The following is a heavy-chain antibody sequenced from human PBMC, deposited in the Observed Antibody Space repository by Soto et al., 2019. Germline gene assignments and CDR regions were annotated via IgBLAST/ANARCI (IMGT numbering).Heavy chain of an antibody. Sequence: QAQLVESGGGVVQPGRSLRLSCAASGFTFSSYGMHWVRQAPGTGLEWVAGISYDGGLQHYADSVKGRFTISRDNSKNMVLLQMTSLRAEDTAVYYCVSDRGYGHASVPYSWGQGTLVSVSS. CDR3: VSDRGYGHASVPYS. V-gene: IGHV3-30*03. CDR1: GFTFSSYG. CDR2: ISYDGGLQ. D-gene: IGHD5-18*01. J-gene: IGHJ4*02.